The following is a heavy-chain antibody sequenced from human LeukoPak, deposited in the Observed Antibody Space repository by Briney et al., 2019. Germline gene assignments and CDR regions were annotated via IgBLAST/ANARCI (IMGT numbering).Heavy chain of an antibody. CDR3: ASTSPKYYYESSGYSSLFDN. Sequence: SETLSLTCTVSAGSISSDSYYWGWIRQPPGKGLEWIGTIYYSGNTYYNPSLKSRLTISVDTSKNQFSLKLRSVTAADTALYYCASTSPKYYYESSGYSSLFDNWGQGTLVTASS. V-gene: IGHV4-39*07. J-gene: IGHJ4*02. CDR2: IYYSGNT. CDR1: AGSISSDSYY. D-gene: IGHD3-22*01.